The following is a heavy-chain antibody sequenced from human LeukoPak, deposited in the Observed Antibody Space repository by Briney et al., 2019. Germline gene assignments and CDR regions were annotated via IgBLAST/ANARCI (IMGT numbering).Heavy chain of an antibody. CDR2: IYYSDTP. D-gene: IGHD5-18*01. Sequence: TSETLSLTCTVAGGSISAYYWSWIRQPPGKGLEWIGYIYYSDTPNYNPSLKSRVTISVDTSKNQFSLNLSSVTAADTAVYYCARRSPGYSYSIDSWGQGTLVTVSS. CDR3: ARRSPGYSYSIDS. J-gene: IGHJ4*02. CDR1: GGSISAYY. V-gene: IGHV4-59*08.